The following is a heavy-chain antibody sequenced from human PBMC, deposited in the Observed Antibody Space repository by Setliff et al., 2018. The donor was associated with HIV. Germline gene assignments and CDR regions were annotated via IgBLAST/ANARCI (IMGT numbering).Heavy chain of an antibody. D-gene: IGHD4-17*01. CDR3: ARAAAGNTGPFDL. CDR2: IYYSGST. J-gene: IGHJ4*02. V-gene: IGHV4-59*01. Sequence: PSETLSLTCTVSGGSISSYYWSWIRQPPGKGLEWIGYIYYSGSTNYNPSLKSRVTISVDTSKNQFSLKLSSVIAADTAVYYCARAAAGNTGPFDLWGQGSPVTVSS. CDR1: GGSISSYY.